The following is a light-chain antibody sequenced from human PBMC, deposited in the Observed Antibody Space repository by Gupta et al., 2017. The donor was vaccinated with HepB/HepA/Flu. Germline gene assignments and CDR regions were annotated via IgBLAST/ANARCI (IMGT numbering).Light chain of an antibody. Sequence: DIQMTQSPSSLSASVGDRVTISCQASEDIRKYLDWYQQKPGKPPRLLILDVSDWKTAVPSRFSGSGDATDFTFTSSRLQSEDAENYYWQQVHILYTFGQGTKVEIK. V-gene: IGKV1-33*01. CDR2: DVS. CDR3: QQVHILYT. CDR1: EDIRKY. J-gene: IGKJ2*01.